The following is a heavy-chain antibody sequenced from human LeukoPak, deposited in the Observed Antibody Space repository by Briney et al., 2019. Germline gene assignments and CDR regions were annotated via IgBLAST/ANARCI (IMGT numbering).Heavy chain of an antibody. Sequence: PGGSLRLSCAASGFTFSSYWMHWVRQAPGKGLVWVSRINSDGSSTSSADSVKGRFTISRDNAKNTLYLQMNSLRAEDTAVYYCARRGIAAAGDDYWGQGTLVTVSS. CDR3: ARRGIAAAGDDY. V-gene: IGHV3-74*01. CDR1: GFTFSSYW. CDR2: INSDGSST. J-gene: IGHJ4*02. D-gene: IGHD6-13*01.